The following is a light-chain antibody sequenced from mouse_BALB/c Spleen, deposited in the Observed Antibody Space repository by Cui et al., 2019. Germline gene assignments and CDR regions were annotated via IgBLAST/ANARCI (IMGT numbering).Light chain of an antibody. J-gene: IGKJ1*01. Sequence: QIVLTQSPALMSASLGEEITLTCSASSSVSHMHWYQQKSGTSPKLLIYSTSNLASGVPSRFSGSGSGTFYSLTISSVEAEDAADYYCHQWSSYPWTFGGGTKLEIK. CDR2: STS. CDR1: SSVSH. CDR3: HQWSSYPWT. V-gene: IGKV4-80*01.